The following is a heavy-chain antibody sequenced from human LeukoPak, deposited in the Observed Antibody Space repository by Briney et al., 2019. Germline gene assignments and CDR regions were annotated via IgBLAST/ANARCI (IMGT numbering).Heavy chain of an antibody. V-gene: IGHV3-30-3*01. CDR2: VSKDGNNI. J-gene: IGHJ4*02. CDR3: ARDFLWLVDY. D-gene: IGHD6-19*01. CDR1: GFDFINFH. Sequence: PGGSLRLSCAASGFDFINFHIHWVRQAPGKGLEWLAFVSKDGNNIYYADSVKGRFTISRDNSKSTLYLQMNSPRADDTAIYYCARDFLWLVDYWGQGTLVTVSS.